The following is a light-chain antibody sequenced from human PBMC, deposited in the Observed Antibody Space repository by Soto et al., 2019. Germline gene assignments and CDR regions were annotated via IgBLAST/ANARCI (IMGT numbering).Light chain of an antibody. CDR3: QQRSNWPGT. V-gene: IGKV3-11*01. J-gene: IGKJ1*01. Sequence: EIVLTQSPATLSLSPGERATVSCRASQSVDYYLAWYQQKPGQAPRLLIYDASSRATGIPARISGSGSGTDFTLTITSLEPEDFAVYYCQQRSNWPGTFGQGTKVEIK. CDR1: QSVDYY. CDR2: DAS.